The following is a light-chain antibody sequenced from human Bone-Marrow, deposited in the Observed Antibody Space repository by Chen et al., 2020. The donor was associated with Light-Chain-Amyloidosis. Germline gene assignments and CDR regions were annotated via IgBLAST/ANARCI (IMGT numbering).Light chain of an antibody. CDR2: DVS. V-gene: IGLV2-11*01. J-gene: IGLJ3*02. CDR1: SGDVGGYYF. CDR3: SSYAGSYTWV. Sequence: QPALTQPRPVSGSPGQSITNPCPGTSGDVGGYYFVSWYQQHPGKAPQLIIYDVSKRPPGVPYRFSGSKSGNTASLTVHGLQAEDEADYYCSSYAGSYTWVFGGGTKLTVL.